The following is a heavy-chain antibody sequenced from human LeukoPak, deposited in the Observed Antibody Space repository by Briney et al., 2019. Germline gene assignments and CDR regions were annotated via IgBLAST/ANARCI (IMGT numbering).Heavy chain of an antibody. V-gene: IGHV3-30*04. CDR2: ISYNGNSK. CDR3: AKDWGSSGWYNYFDP. J-gene: IGHJ5*02. D-gene: IGHD6-19*01. CDR1: GFTFSSYA. Sequence: GGSLRLSCAASGFTFSSYAMSWVRQAPGKGLEWAAMISYNGNSKYYGDSVKGRFTISRDNSKDTLYLEMDSLRTEDTAVYYCAKDWGSSGWYNYFDPWGQGTLVTVSS.